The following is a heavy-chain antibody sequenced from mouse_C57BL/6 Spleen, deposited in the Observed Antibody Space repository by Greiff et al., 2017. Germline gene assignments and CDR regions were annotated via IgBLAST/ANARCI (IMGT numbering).Heavy chain of an antibody. CDR2: IWSGGST. CDR1: GFSLTSYG. Sequence: VKLVESGPGLVQPSQSLSITCTVSGFSLTSYGVHWVRQSPGKGLEWLGVIWSGGSTDYNAAFISRLSISKDNSKSQVFFKMNSLQADDTAIYYCARGWLLHAMDYWGQGTSVTVSS. CDR3: ARGWLLHAMDY. J-gene: IGHJ4*01. V-gene: IGHV2-2*01. D-gene: IGHD2-3*01.